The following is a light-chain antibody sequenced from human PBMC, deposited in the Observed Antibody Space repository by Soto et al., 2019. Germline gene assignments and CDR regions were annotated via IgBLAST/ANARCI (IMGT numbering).Light chain of an antibody. J-gene: IGKJ1*01. CDR3: QQYNNWPKT. Sequence: EIVMTQSPATLSVSPGERATLSCRASQSVSSNLAWYQQKPGQAPRLLIYGASTRATGIPARFSGSGSGTEFTLTISSLQSEDFEVYYCQQYNNWPKTLGQGTTVDIK. CDR2: GAS. V-gene: IGKV3-15*01. CDR1: QSVSSN.